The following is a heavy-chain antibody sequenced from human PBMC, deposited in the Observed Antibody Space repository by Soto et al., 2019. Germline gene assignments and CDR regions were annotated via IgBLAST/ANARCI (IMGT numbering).Heavy chain of an antibody. Sequence: QVQLVQSGAEVKKPGASVKVSCKASGYTFTSYDINWVRQATGQGLEWMGWMNPNSGNTGYAQKYEGRVTMTRNTSISTAYMELSSLRSEDTAVYYCARALRDIVVVPAAVRFRVYYFDYWGQGTLVNVSS. J-gene: IGHJ4*02. V-gene: IGHV1-8*01. CDR3: ARALRDIVVVPAAVRFRVYYFDY. CDR1: GYTFTSYD. CDR2: MNPNSGNT. D-gene: IGHD2-2*01.